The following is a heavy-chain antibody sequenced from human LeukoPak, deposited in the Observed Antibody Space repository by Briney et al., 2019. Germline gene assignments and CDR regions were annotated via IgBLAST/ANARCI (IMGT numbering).Heavy chain of an antibody. Sequence: GSLRLSCAASGFTFSDYYMSWIRQPPGKGLEWIGEINHSGSTNYNPSLKSRVTISVDTSKNQFSLKLSSVTAADTAVYYCARRMVYYDILTGYYYYYYMDVWGKGTTVTISS. CDR2: INHSGST. D-gene: IGHD3-9*01. V-gene: IGHV4-34*01. CDR3: ARRMVYYDILTGYYYYYYMDV. J-gene: IGHJ6*03. CDR1: GFTFSDYY.